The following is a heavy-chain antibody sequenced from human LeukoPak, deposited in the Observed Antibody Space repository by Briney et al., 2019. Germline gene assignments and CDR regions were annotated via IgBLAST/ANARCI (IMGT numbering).Heavy chain of an antibody. J-gene: IGHJ3*02. CDR2: INHSGST. CDR1: GGSFSGYY. V-gene: IGHV4-34*01. CDR3: ARASYYYDSSGYYVDAFDI. D-gene: IGHD3-22*01. Sequence: SETLSLTCAVYGGSFSGYYWSWIRQPPGKGLEWIGEINHSGSTNYNPSLKSRVTISVDRSKNQFSLKLSSVTAADTAVYYCARASYYYDSSGYYVDAFDIWGQGTMVTVSS.